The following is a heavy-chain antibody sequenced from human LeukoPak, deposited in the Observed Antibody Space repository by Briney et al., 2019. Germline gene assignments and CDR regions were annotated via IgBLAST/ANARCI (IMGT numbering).Heavy chain of an antibody. J-gene: IGHJ4*02. CDR1: GFTFSSYA. CDR2: ISGSGGST. CDR3: ANTYRLLQYYFDY. D-gene: IGHD2-15*01. Sequence: PGGSLRLSCAASGFTFSSYAMSWVRQAPGKGLEWVSDISGSGGSTYYADSVKGRFTISRDNSKNTLYLQMNSLRAEDTAVYYCANTYRLLQYYFDYWGQGTLVTVSS. V-gene: IGHV3-23*01.